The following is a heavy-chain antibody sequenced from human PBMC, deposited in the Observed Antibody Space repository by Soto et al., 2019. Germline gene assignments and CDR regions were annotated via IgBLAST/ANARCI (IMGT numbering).Heavy chain of an antibody. V-gene: IGHV4-38-2*02. D-gene: IGHD3-16*01. CDR2: IFHSGST. Sequence: ETLALTCRVSGCSVSNGYYWGWIRQPPVKGLEWIASIFHSGSTYYNPSLKSRVTISVDTSKNQFSLKLSSVTAADTAVYYCARGLQYGGNSADWRQGTLVTVSS. CDR3: ARGLQYGGNSAD. CDR1: GCSVSNGYY. J-gene: IGHJ1*01.